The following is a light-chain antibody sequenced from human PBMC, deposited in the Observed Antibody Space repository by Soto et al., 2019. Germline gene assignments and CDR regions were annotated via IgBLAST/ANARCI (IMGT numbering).Light chain of an antibody. CDR2: DAS. Sequence: DIQMTQSPSTLSASVGDRVTITCRASQSISSWLALYQHKPGKAPKPLIYDASSLEIGVPSRFSGSGSGTAFTLTIRRLQPDDFATYYCQQYTRYSPYTFGQWTKLEIK. V-gene: IGKV1-5*01. CDR1: QSISSW. J-gene: IGKJ2*01. CDR3: QQYTRYSPYT.